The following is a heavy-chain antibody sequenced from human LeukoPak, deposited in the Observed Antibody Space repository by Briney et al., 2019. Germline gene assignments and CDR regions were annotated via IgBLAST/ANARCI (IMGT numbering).Heavy chain of an antibody. Sequence: GSLRLSCAASGFTFSSYWMSWIRQPPGKGLEWIGYIYYSGSTNYNPSLKSRVTISVDTSKNQFSLKLSSVTAADTAVYYCARALAVAGGYNFDYWGQGTLVTVSS. J-gene: IGHJ4*02. CDR2: IYYSGST. CDR1: GFTFSSYW. D-gene: IGHD6-19*01. CDR3: ARALAVAGGYNFDY. V-gene: IGHV4-59*01.